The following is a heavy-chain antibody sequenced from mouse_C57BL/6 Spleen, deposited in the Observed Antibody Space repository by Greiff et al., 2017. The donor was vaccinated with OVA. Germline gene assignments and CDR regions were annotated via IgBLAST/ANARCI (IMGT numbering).Heavy chain of an antibody. CDR3: AYDYDGDY. Sequence: VQLQQSGPELVKPGASVKISCKASGYAFSSSWMNWVKQRPGKGLEWIGRIYPGDGDTNYNGKFKGKATLTADKSSSTAYMQLSSLTSEDSAVYFCAYDYDGDYWGKGTTLTVSS. V-gene: IGHV1-82*01. J-gene: IGHJ2*01. D-gene: IGHD2-4*01. CDR2: IYPGDGDT. CDR1: GYAFSSSW.